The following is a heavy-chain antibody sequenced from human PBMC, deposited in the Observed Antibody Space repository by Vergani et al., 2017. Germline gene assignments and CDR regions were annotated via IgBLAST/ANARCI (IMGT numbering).Heavy chain of an antibody. Sequence: VQLVESGGGLVQPGGSLRLSCAASGFTFSSYSMNWVRQAPGKGLEWVAVIWYDGSKKYYADSVKGRFTISRDNSKNTLYLQMNSLRAEDTAVYYCARGRSRLRLLWDDAVDIWGQGTMVTVSS. D-gene: IGHD5-12*01. CDR2: IWYDGSKK. V-gene: IGHV3-33*08. J-gene: IGHJ3*02. CDR1: GFTFSSYS. CDR3: ARGRSRLRLLWDDAVDI.